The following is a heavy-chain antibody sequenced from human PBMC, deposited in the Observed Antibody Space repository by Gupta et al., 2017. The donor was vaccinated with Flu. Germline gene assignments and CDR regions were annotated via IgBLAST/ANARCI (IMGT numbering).Heavy chain of an antibody. Sequence: QVQLQQWGAGLLKPSETLSLTCAVYGGSFSGYYWSWIRQPPGKGLEWIGEINHSGSTNYNPSLKSRVTISVDTSKNQFSLKLSSVTAADTAVYYCARGSGDILTGARLDYWGQGTLVTVSS. CDR1: GGSFSGYY. D-gene: IGHD3-9*01. CDR2: INHSGST. CDR3: ARGSGDILTGARLDY. V-gene: IGHV4-34*01. J-gene: IGHJ4*02.